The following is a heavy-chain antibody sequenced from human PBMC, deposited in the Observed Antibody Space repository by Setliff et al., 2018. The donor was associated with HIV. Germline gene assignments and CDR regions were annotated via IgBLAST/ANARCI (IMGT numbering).Heavy chain of an antibody. CDR2: ISSSGTTI. D-gene: IGHD3-22*01. CDR1: GFTFSSYS. CDR3: ARPNYCDSSGSFDY. J-gene: IGHJ4*02. V-gene: IGHV3-48*04. Sequence: GSLRLSCAASGFTFSSYSMNWVRQAPGKGLEWVSYISSSGTTIYYADSVKGRFTISRDNAKNSLYLQMNSLRAEDTAVYYCARPNYCDSSGSFDYWGQGTLVTVSS.